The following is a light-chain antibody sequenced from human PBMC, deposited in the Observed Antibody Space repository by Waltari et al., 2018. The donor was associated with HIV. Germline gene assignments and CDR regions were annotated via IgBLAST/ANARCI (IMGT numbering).Light chain of an antibody. CDR1: SSNIGTNP. J-gene: IGLJ3*02. V-gene: IGLV1-44*01. Sequence: QSVLTQPPSASGTPGQRVTISCSGRSSNIGTNPVNWYQQLPGSARKFLMYGNHARPSGGPDRFAGSKSGTSASLAISGLRSEDEADYYCAAWDDSLHAWVFGGGTKVTVL. CDR2: GNH. CDR3: AAWDDSLHAWV.